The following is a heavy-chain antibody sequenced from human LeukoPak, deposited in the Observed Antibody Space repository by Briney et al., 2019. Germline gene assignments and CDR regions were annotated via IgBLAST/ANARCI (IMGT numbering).Heavy chain of an antibody. V-gene: IGHV4-34*01. CDR3: ARLAADILTGYPQPNYYYYGMDV. CDR2: ISHGGNT. J-gene: IGHJ6*02. Sequence: SETLSLTCAVYGESFSGYYWTWIRQPPGTGLEWIGEISHGGNTNYNPSLKSRVTISVDTSKNQFSLRLSSLTAADTAVYYCARLAADILTGYPQPNYYYYGMDVWGQGTTVTVSS. D-gene: IGHD3-9*01. CDR1: GESFSGYY.